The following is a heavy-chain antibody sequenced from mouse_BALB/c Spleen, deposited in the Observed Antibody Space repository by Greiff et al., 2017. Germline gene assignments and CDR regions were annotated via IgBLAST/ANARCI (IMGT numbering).Heavy chain of an antibody. CDR3: ARGDMITTSRTFAY. J-gene: IGHJ3*01. Sequence: QVQLKESGPGLVAPSQSLSITCTVSGFSLTSYGVHWVRQPPGKGLEWLGVIWAGGSTNYNSALMSRLSISKDNSKSQVFLKMNSLQTDDTAMYYCARGDMITTSRTFAYWGQGTLVTVSA. CDR2: IWAGGST. V-gene: IGHV2-9*02. CDR1: GFSLTSYG. D-gene: IGHD2-4*01.